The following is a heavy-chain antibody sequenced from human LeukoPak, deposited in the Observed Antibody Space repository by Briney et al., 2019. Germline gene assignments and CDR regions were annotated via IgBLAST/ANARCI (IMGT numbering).Heavy chain of an antibody. V-gene: IGHV4-34*01. CDR3: ARVPPDDSRWYNYFDY. J-gene: IGHJ4*02. CDR1: GGSFSDYY. CDR2: INHSGST. D-gene: IGHD6-13*01. Sequence: SSETLSLTCAVYGGSFSDYYWSWIRQPPGKGLEWIGEINHSGSTNYNPSLKSRVTISVDTSKNQFSLKLSSVTAADTAVYYCARVPPDDSRWYNYFDYWGQGTLVTVSS.